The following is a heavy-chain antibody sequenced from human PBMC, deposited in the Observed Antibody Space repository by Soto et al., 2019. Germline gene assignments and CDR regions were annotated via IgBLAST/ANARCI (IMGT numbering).Heavy chain of an antibody. D-gene: IGHD3-22*01. J-gene: IGHJ3*02. CDR2: IGTAGDT. CDR1: GFTFSSYD. Sequence: GGSLRLSCAASGFTFSSYDMHWVRQATGKGLEWVSAIGTAGDTYYPGSVKGRFTISRENAKNSLYLQMNSLRAEDTAVYYCARDYSGYFAFDIWGQGTMVTVSS. CDR3: ARDYSGYFAFDI. V-gene: IGHV3-13*01.